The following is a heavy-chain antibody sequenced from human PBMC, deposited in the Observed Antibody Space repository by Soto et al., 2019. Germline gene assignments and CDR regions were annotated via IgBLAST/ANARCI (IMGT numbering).Heavy chain of an antibody. V-gene: IGHV3-30*14. CDR3: PAMNRSGYSFDF. J-gene: IGHJ4*02. Sequence: QVQLVESGGGVVQPGKSLRLSCAASGLTFSTYTLHWVRQAPGKGLEWVALISDDGSDKFYADSVKGRFIISRDNSKSALYLQMNSLRTEDTAVYYCPAMNRSGYSFDFWGQGTLVTVSS. CDR2: ISDDGSDK. CDR1: GLTFSTYT. D-gene: IGHD3-22*01.